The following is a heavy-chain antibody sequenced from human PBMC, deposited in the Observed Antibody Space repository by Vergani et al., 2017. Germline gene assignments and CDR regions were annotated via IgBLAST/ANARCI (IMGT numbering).Heavy chain of an antibody. J-gene: IGHJ4*02. CDR2: IIPILGIA. D-gene: IGHD4-17*01. CDR1: GGTFSSYT. V-gene: IGHV1-69*02. Sequence: QVQLVQSGAEVKKPGSSVKVSCKASGGTFSSYTISWVRQAPGQGLEWMGRIIPILGIANYAQKFQGRVTITADKSTSTAYMELSSLRSEDTAVYYCARSRGPVTHFDYWGQGTLVTVSS. CDR3: ARSRGPVTHFDY.